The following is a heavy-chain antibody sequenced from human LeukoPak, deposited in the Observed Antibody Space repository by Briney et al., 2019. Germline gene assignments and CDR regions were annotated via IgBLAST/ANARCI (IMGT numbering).Heavy chain of an antibody. J-gene: IGHJ4*02. CDR1: GGSFSGYY. CDR2: INHSGST. Sequence: SETLSLTRAVYGGSFSGYYWSWIRQPPGKGLEWVGEINHSGSTNYNPSLTSRVTISVDTSTNQLSLKLSTVTAADSAVYYCASELYCCCSGVLYWGRGTLVTVSS. CDR3: ASELYCCCSGVLY. D-gene: IGHD3-10*01. V-gene: IGHV4-34*01.